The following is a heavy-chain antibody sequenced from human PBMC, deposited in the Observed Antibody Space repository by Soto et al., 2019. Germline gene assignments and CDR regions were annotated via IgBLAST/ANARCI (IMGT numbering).Heavy chain of an antibody. Sequence: EASVKVSCKASGYTFTSYDINWVRQATGQGLEWMGWMNPNSGNTGYAQKFQGRVTITADKSKSTAYMELSSLRSEDTAVYYCARGGDTAYQIWGQGTMVTVSS. CDR2: MNPNSGNT. V-gene: IGHV1-8*01. D-gene: IGHD5-18*01. CDR3: ARGGDTAYQI. CDR1: GYTFTSYD. J-gene: IGHJ3*02.